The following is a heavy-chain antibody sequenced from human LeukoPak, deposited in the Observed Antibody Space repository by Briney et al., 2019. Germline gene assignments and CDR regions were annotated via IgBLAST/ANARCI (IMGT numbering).Heavy chain of an antibody. V-gene: IGHV3-33*01. CDR3: ARDPIAAVRFDY. CDR2: IWYDGSNK. D-gene: IGHD6-13*01. CDR1: GSTFTSYG. J-gene: IGHJ4*02. Sequence: GGSLRLSCAASGSTFTSYGMHWVRQAPGKGLEWVAVIWYDGSNKYYADSVKGRFTISRDNSKNTLYLQMNSLRAEDTAVYYCARDPIAAVRFDYWGQGTLVTVSS.